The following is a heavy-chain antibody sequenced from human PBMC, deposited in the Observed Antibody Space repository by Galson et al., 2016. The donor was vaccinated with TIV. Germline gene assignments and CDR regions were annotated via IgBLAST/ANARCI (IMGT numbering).Heavy chain of an antibody. V-gene: IGHV3-23*01. CDR3: ARGDLGVAATETKYYFDH. CDR1: GFTFSSFG. D-gene: IGHD6-19*01. Sequence: SLRLSCAASGFTFSSFGMHWVRQAPGQGLEWVSFVSGSGLSTYYADSVKGRVTISRDNSKNTVYLHVSSLRSEDTAVYYCARGDLGVAATETKYYFDHGGQGTVVTVSS. J-gene: IGHJ4*01. CDR2: VSGSGLST.